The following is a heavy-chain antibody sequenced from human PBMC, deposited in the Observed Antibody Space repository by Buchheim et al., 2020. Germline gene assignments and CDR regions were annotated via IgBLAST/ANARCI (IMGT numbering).Heavy chain of an antibody. CDR1: GFTFSSYS. D-gene: IGHD4-17*01. V-gene: IGHV3-48*01. CDR2: ISSSSSTI. J-gene: IGHJ2*01. Sequence: EVQLVESGGGLVQPGGSLRLSCAASGFTFSSYSMNWVRQAPGKGLEWVSYISSSSSTIYYADSVKGRFTISRDNAKNLLYLQMNSLRAEDTAVYYCARDSTFNGDYWYFDLWGRGTL. CDR3: ARDSTFNGDYWYFDL.